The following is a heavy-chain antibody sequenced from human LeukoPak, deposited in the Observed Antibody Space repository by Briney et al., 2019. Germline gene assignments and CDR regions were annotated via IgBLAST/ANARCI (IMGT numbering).Heavy chain of an antibody. CDR3: ATTYSTLPRPFDY. CDR1: GGTFSSYA. V-gene: IGHV1-69*05. D-gene: IGHD6-13*01. CDR2: IIPIFGTA. Sequence: GASVKVSCKASGGTFSSYAISWVRQAPGQGLEWMGGIIPIFGTANYAQKFQGRVTIATDESTSTAYMELSSLRSEDTAVYYCATTYSTLPRPFDYWGREPWSPSPQ. J-gene: IGHJ4*02.